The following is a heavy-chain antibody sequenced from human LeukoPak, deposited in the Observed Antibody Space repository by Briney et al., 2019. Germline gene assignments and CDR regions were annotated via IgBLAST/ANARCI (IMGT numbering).Heavy chain of an antibody. D-gene: IGHD4-11*01. CDR1: EFTFSSYA. J-gene: IGHJ4*02. CDR2: ISGNGGST. CDR3: ARVARHDYTYYPGGNYFDY. V-gene: IGHV3-23*01. Sequence: SGGSLRLSCAASEFTFSSYAMSWVRQAPGKGLEWVSGISGNGGSTYYADSVKGRFTISRDNSKNTLYLQMNSLRAEDTAVYYCARVARHDYTYYPGGNYFDYWGQGTLVTVSS.